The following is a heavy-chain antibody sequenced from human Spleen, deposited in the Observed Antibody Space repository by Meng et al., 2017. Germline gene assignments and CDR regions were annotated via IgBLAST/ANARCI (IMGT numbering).Heavy chain of an antibody. CDR3: ARDEDISAAGKLFGDY. CDR2: INPKSGDT. D-gene: IGHD6-25*01. V-gene: IGHV1-2*06. Sequence: VPLGHSGPEGKKPGAAVKASCNPSGYNFPDYYIHWVRRAPGQGLEWMGRINPKSGDTHYAQKFQARVTMTGDTSISTAYMELSGLRSDDTAMYYCARDEDISAAGKLFGDYWGQGTLVTVSS. CDR1: GYNFPDYY. J-gene: IGHJ4*02.